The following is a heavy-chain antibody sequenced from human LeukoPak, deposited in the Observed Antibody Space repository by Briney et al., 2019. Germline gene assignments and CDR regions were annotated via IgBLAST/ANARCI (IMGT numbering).Heavy chain of an antibody. D-gene: IGHD2-2*01. CDR3: ARGHCSYSSCLTHYYYYYMDV. CDR2: IYTSGYT. V-gene: IGHV4-4*07. Sequence: SETLSLTCTVSGGSISDYYWSWIRQSAGKGLEWIGRIYTSGYTIYNPSLKGRVTMSTDTFKNQFSLNLNSVTAADTAVYYCARGHCSYSSCLTHYYYYYMDVWGKGTTVTVSS. CDR1: GGSISDYY. J-gene: IGHJ6*03.